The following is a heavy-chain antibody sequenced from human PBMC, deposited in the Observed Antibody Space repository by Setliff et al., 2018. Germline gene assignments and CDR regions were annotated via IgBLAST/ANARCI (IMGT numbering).Heavy chain of an antibody. Sequence: GESLKISCAASGFTFSGSEIHWVRQASGKGLEWVGRIRSKADKYATDYGASAKGRFIISRDDSKKTAYLQMSSLRAEDTAMYYCLLPCTSGWYNWVDPWGQGTPVTVSS. V-gene: IGHV3-73*01. J-gene: IGHJ5*02. CDR1: GFTFSGSE. CDR3: LLPCTSGWYNWVDP. CDR2: IRSKADKYAT. D-gene: IGHD6-19*01.